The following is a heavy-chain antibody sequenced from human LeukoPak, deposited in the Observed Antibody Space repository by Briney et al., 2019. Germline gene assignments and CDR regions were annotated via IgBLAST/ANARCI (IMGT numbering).Heavy chain of an antibody. D-gene: IGHD5-18*01. CDR1: GFTLSSFC. Sequence: GGSLRLSCTASGFTLSSFCMHCVRQAPGKGLEWVAGISDDGSNTYYADSVKGRFTMTRDNSKNTLYLQLNSLRTEDTAVYYCAKDADTATIIYWYFDLWGRGTLVTVSS. CDR3: AKDADTATIIYWYFDL. J-gene: IGHJ2*01. CDR2: ISDDGSNT. V-gene: IGHV3-30*18.